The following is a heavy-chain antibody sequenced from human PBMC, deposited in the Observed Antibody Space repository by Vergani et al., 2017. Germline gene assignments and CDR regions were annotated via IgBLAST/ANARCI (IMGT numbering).Heavy chain of an antibody. CDR2: ISSSSSYI. D-gene: IGHD3-3*01. V-gene: IGHV3-21*01. CDR3: AKDRQPLRFLGGYYMDV. J-gene: IGHJ6*03. Sequence: EVQLVESGGGLVKPGGSLRLSCAASGFTFSSYSMNWVRKAPGKGLEWVSSISSSSSYIYYADSVKGRFTISRDNAKNSLYLQMNSLRAEDTAVYYCAKDRQPLRFLGGYYMDVWGKGTTVTVSS. CDR1: GFTFSSYS.